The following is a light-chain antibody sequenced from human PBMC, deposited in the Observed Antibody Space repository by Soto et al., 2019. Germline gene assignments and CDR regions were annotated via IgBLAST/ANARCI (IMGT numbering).Light chain of an antibody. V-gene: IGLV1-44*01. Sequence: QSALTQPPSASGTPGQRVTISCSGSSSNIGSNTVNWYQQLPGTAPKLLIYSHNQRPSGVPDRFSGSKSGTSASLAISGLQSEDEADYYCEAWDDSLKGYVFGNGTKVTVL. CDR1: SSNIGSNT. CDR3: EAWDDSLKGYV. J-gene: IGLJ1*01. CDR2: SHN.